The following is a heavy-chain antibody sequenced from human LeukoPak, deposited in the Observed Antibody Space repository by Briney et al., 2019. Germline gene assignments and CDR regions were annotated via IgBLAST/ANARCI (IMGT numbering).Heavy chain of an antibody. J-gene: IGHJ3*02. D-gene: IGHD3-3*01. CDR3: VKSGYYDFWSGYPDAFDI. Sequence: GGSLRLSCAASGFTFSSYAMSWVRQAPGKGLEWVSAISGSGGSTYYADSVKGRFTISRDNSKNTLYLQMNSLRAEDTAVYYCVKSGYYDFWSGYPDAFDIWGQGTMVTVSS. CDR2: ISGSGGST. CDR1: GFTFSSYA. V-gene: IGHV3-23*01.